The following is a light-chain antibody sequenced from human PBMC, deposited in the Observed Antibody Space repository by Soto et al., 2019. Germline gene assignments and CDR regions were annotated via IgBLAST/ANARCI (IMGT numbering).Light chain of an antibody. CDR3: AAWDDSLNGPGV. J-gene: IGLJ2*01. CDR1: SSNIGSNT. V-gene: IGLV1-44*01. CDR2: SNN. Sequence: QSMLTQPPSASGTPGQRVTISCSGSSSNIGSNTVNWYQQLPGTAPKLLIYSNNQRPSGVPDRFSGSKSGTSASLAISGLQSEDEADYYCAAWDDSLNGPGVFGGGTKVTVL.